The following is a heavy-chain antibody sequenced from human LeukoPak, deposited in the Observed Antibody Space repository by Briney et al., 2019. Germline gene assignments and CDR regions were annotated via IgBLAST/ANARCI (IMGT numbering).Heavy chain of an antibody. Sequence: SETLSLTCAVYGGSFSAYYWSWIRQPPGKGLEWIGQINHSGSTNYNPSLKSRVTISIDTSKNQFSLEMSSVTAADTAVYYCARGRGARSSRWYNWFDPWGQGTLVTVSS. CDR1: GGSFSAYY. V-gene: IGHV4-34*01. J-gene: IGHJ5*02. D-gene: IGHD6-13*01. CDR3: ARGRGARSSRWYNWFDP. CDR2: INHSGST.